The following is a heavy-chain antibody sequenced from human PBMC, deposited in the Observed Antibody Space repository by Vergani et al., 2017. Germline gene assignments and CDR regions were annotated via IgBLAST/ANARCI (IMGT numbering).Heavy chain of an antibody. Sequence: EVQLVESGGGLVKPGGSLRLSCAASGFTFSSYSMNWVRQAPGKGLGWVSSISSSSSYIYYADSVKGRFTISRDNAKNSLYLQMNSMRAEDTAVFYCARVNYYDSTPYVWGQGTTVTVSS. D-gene: IGHD3-22*01. CDR3: ARVNYYDSTPYV. CDR2: ISSSSSYI. J-gene: IGHJ6*02. V-gene: IGHV3-21*01. CDR1: GFTFSSYS.